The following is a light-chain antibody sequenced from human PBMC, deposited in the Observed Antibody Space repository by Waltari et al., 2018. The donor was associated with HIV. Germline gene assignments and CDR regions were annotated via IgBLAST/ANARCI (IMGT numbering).Light chain of an antibody. CDR1: QSVSNY. J-gene: IGKJ5*01. CDR2: AAS. V-gene: IGKV3-11*01. CDR3: QQRSNWPIT. Sequence: EIVLTQSPATLSLSPGERATLSCRASQSVSNYLAWYQQKPGQAPSPLICAASSKATGIPARFSGSGSGTDFTLTISSLEPGDFAVYYCQQRSNWPITFGQGTRLEIK.